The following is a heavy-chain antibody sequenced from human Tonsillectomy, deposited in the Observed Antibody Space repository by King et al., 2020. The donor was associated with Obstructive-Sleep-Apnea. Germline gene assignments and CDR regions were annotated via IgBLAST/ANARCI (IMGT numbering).Heavy chain of an antibody. V-gene: IGHV1-18*01. J-gene: IGHJ4*02. Sequence: VQLVESGAEVKKPGASVKVSGKASGYTFTSYGTIWVRHAPGQGLEWLGWISGYNGNTNYAQNFQGKVTMTIDTYTTTVYMDRSSLRSDDTAVYYCARDLVTAASSDWGQGTLVTVSS. D-gene: IGHD6-13*01. CDR2: ISGYNGNT. CDR1: GYTFTSYG. CDR3: ARDLVTAASSD.